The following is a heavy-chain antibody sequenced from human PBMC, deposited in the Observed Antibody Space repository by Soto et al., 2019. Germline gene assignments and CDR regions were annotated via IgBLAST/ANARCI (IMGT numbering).Heavy chain of an antibody. Sequence: VKVSCKASGYTFTGYYIHWVRQAPGQGLEWMGWINPKNGDTIFAQKFQGRVTMTRDTSTSTAYMELTSLRFDDTAVYYCARHSGYDYVFDYWGQGTLVTVSS. CDR2: INPKNGDT. CDR3: ARHSGYDYVFDY. J-gene: IGHJ4*02. CDR1: GYTFTGYY. V-gene: IGHV1-2*02. D-gene: IGHD5-12*01.